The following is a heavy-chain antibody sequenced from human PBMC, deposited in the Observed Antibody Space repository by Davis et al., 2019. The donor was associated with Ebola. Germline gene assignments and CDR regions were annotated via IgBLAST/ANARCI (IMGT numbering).Heavy chain of an antibody. D-gene: IGHD3-10*01. CDR3: ARDRFGSGNYYNGRLDY. Sequence: GGSLRLSCAASGFSFSAYGMPWVRQAPGKGLEWVALIWFDGSKKYYRDSVNGRFTTYRNNSKNTLYLQMNSRRAEETAVFYCARDRFGSGNYYNGRLDYWGQGALVTVSS. V-gene: IGHV3-33*01. CDR2: IWFDGSKK. J-gene: IGHJ4*02. CDR1: GFSFSAYG.